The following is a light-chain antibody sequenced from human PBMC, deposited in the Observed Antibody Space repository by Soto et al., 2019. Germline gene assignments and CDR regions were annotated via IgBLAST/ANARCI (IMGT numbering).Light chain of an antibody. CDR2: GAS. Sequence: EIVLTQSPATLSVSPGERVILSCRASQSVDINLAWYQQKPGQPPRLLIYGASTRATDMSGTFSGRGSGTEFTLTISSLRPEDFAVYYCQQYRSWPRTFGQGTKVEMK. CDR3: QQYRSWPRT. J-gene: IGKJ1*01. V-gene: IGKV3-15*01. CDR1: QSVDIN.